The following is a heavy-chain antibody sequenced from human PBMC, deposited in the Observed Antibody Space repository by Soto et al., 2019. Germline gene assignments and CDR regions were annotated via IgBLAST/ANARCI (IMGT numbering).Heavy chain of an antibody. CDR2: IYYSGST. J-gene: IGHJ6*02. CDR1: GGSISSYD. V-gene: IGHV4-59*01. Sequence: SETLSLTSTVAGGSISSYDWSWIRQHPGKGLEWIGYIYYSGSTNYNPSLKSRVTISVDTSKNQFSLKLSSVTAADTAVYYCARVKGIAARPGDYYYYGMDVWGQGTTVTVSS. D-gene: IGHD6-6*01. CDR3: ARVKGIAARPGDYYYYGMDV.